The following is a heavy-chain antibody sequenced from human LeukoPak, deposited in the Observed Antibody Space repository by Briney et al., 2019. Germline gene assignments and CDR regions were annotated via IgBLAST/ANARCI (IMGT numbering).Heavy chain of an antibody. J-gene: IGHJ5*02. V-gene: IGHV4-34*01. D-gene: IGHD6-6*01. CDR2: INHSGST. Sequence: PSETLSLTCTVSGGSISSYYWSWIRQPPGKGLEWIGEINHSGSTNYNPSLKSRVTISVDTSKNQFSLKLSSVTAADTAVYYCARGIRIAARPHWFDPWGQGTLVTVSS. CDR1: GGSISSYY. CDR3: ARGIRIAARPHWFDP.